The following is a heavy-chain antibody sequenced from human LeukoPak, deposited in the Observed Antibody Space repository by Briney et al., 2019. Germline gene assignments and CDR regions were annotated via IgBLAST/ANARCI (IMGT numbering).Heavy chain of an antibody. CDR2: ITSSSSYI. V-gene: IGHV3-21*04. CDR3: AKGYYYDSSGYLN. J-gene: IGHJ4*02. CDR1: GFTFSTYS. D-gene: IGHD3-22*01. Sequence: GGSLRLSCAASGFTFSTYSMNWVRQAPGKGLEWVSYITSSSSYIYYADSVKGRFTISRDNSKNTLYLQMNSLRAEDTAVYYCAKGYYYDSSGYLNWGQGTLVTVSS.